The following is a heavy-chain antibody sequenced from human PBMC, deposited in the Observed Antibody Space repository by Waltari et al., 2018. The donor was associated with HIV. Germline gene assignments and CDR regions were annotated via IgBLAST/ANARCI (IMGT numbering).Heavy chain of an antibody. CDR2: ISYDGSNK. J-gene: IGHJ5*02. D-gene: IGHD3-3*01. CDR3: AKDRDNSMYYDFWSGYYKGNWFDP. CDR1: GFTFSSYG. Sequence: QVQLVESGGGVVQPGRSLRLSCAASGFTFSSYGMHWVRQAPGKGLEWVAGISYDGSNKYYADSVKGRFTISRDNSKNTLYLQMNSLRAEDTAVYYCAKDRDNSMYYDFWSGYYKGNWFDPWGQGTLVTVSS. V-gene: IGHV3-30*18.